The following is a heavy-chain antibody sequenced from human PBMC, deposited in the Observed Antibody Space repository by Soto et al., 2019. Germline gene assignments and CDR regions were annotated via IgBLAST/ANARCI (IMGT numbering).Heavy chain of an antibody. V-gene: IGHV1-69*01. CDR1: GGTFSSYA. D-gene: IGHD3-10*01. CDR2: IIPIFGTA. CDR3: ARSIYGSGRIYGMDV. Sequence: QVQLVQSGAEVQKPGSSVKVSCKASGGTFSSYAISWVRQAPGQGLEWMGGIIPIFGTANYAQKFQGRVTITADESTTTAYMELSSLRSEDTAVYYCARSIYGSGRIYGMDVWGQGTTVTVSS. J-gene: IGHJ6*02.